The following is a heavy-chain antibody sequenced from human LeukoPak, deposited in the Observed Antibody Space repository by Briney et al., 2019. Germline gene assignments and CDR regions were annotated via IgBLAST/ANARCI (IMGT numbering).Heavy chain of an antibody. CDR3: ARDIDSGGYYGY. CDR1: GFTFSSYA. CDR2: ISYDGSNK. D-gene: IGHD3-10*01. Sequence: GGSLRLSCAASGFTFSSYAMHWVRQAPGKGLEWVAVISYDGSNKYYADSVKGRFTISRDNSKNTLYLQMNSLRAEDTAVYYCARDIDSGGYYGYWGQGTLVTVSS. J-gene: IGHJ4*02. V-gene: IGHV3-30*01.